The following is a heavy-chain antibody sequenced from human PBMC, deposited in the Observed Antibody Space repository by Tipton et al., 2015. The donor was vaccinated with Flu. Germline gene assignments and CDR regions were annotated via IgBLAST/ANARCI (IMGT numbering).Heavy chain of an antibody. Sequence: SLRLSCAASGFTFSSYWMTWVCQAPGKGLEWVANIKQDGSEKYYVDSVKGRYTISRDNAKNSLYLQMNSLRAEDTAVYYCARGEGRVGVMAIFPLDWYFDLLGRGTLVTDSS. CDR1: GFTFSSYW. J-gene: IGHJ2*01. D-gene: IGHD2-21*01. V-gene: IGHV3-7*01. CDR3: ARGEGRVGVMAIFPLDWYFDL. CDR2: IKQDGSEK.